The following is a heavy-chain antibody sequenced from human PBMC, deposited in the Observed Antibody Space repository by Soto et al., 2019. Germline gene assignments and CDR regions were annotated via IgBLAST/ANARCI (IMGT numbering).Heavy chain of an antibody. Sequence: QVQLVESGGGVVQPGRSLRLSCAASGFTFSGYGMHWVRQAPGKGLEWVAVIWYDGSNKYYADSVKGRFTISRDNSKNTLYLQMNSLRAEDTAVYYCARDPRRGYYGMDVWGQGTTVTVSS. V-gene: IGHV3-33*01. CDR3: ARDPRRGYYGMDV. J-gene: IGHJ6*02. D-gene: IGHD3-16*01. CDR1: GFTFSGYG. CDR2: IWYDGSNK.